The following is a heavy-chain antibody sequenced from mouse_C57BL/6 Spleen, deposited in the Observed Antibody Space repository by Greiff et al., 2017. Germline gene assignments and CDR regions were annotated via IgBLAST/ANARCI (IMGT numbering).Heavy chain of an antibody. CDR2: ISYDGSN. D-gene: IGHD2-3*01. V-gene: IGHV3-6*01. CDR1: GYSITSGYY. Sequence: EVKLMESGPGLVKPSQSLSLTCSVTGYSITSGYYWNWIRQFPGNKLEWMGYISYDGSNNYNPSLKNRISITRDTSKNQFFLKLNSVTTEDTATYYCARVDGYYHVLYWGQGTTLTVSS. J-gene: IGHJ2*01. CDR3: ARVDGYYHVLY.